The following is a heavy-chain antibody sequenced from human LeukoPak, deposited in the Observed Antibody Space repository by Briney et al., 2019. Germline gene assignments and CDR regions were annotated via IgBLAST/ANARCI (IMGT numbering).Heavy chain of an antibody. CDR3: AIPPGYCGSDCSFDH. D-gene: IGHD2-21*02. V-gene: IGHV5-51*01. CDR2: IYPGDYET. J-gene: IGHJ4*02. CDR1: GYSFSNYW. Sequence: GESLKISCEGSGYSFSNYWIGWVRQMPGKGLELMGIIYPGDYETRYSPSFQGLVTISVDKSISTAYLQWSSLKASGTAMYYCAIPPGYCGSDCSFDHWGQGTLVTVSS.